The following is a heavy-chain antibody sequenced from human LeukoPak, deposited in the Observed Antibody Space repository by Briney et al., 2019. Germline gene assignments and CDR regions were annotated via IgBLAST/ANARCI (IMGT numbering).Heavy chain of an antibody. CDR2: IKQDGSEK. Sequence: GGSLRLSCATSGFTFSSYWMSWVRQAPGKGLEWVANIKQDGSEKYFVDSVMGRFTISRDNAKNSLFLHMNSLRAEDTAVYYCARQDYGYSAFWGQGTLVTVSS. J-gene: IGHJ4*02. D-gene: IGHD4-17*01. CDR3: ARQDYGYSAF. CDR1: GFTFSSYW. V-gene: IGHV3-7*01.